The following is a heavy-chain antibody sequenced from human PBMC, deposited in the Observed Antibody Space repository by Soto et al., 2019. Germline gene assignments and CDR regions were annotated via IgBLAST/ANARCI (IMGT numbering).Heavy chain of an antibody. V-gene: IGHV3-74*01. Sequence: GGSLRLSCAASGFTFSNYWMHWVRQAPGKGLVWISRMNSDGSNTVYADAVKGRFTISRDTSKNTMFLQMSSLRAEDTAIYYCATRKYCPSTTCFDYWGQGTQVTVSS. CDR1: GFTFSNYW. J-gene: IGHJ4*02. CDR2: MNSDGSNT. D-gene: IGHD2-2*01. CDR3: ATRKYCPSTTCFDY.